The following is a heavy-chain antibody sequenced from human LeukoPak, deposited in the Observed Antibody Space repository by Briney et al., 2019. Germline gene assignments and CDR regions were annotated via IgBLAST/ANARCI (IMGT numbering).Heavy chain of an antibody. D-gene: IGHD2-21*01. V-gene: IGHV3-7*01. CDR2: IKEDGSEK. Sequence: HPGGSLRVSCAASGFTFSYYWMTWVRQAPGKGLEWVASIKEDGSEKYYVNSVKGRFTISRDNAKNSLYLQMHSLRAEDTAVYYCVRLSTVIAGGYWGQGTLITVSS. CDR3: VRLSTVIAGGY. J-gene: IGHJ4*02. CDR1: GFTFSYYW.